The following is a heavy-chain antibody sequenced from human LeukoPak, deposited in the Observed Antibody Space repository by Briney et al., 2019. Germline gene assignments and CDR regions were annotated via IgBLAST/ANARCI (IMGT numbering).Heavy chain of an antibody. Sequence: GGSLRLSCGASGFTFSSYSMNWVRQAPGNGLEWVSSISSSSSYIYYADSVKGRFTISRDNAKNSLYLQMNSLRAEDTAVYYCARDHGGEALDYWGQGTLVTVSS. CDR1: GFTFSSYS. CDR2: ISSSSSYI. V-gene: IGHV3-21*01. J-gene: IGHJ4*02. CDR3: ARDHGGEALDY. D-gene: IGHD3-10*01.